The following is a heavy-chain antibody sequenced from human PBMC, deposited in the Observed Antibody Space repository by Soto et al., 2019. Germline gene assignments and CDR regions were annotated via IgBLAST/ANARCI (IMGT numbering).Heavy chain of an antibody. J-gene: IGHJ5*01. CDR2: IYYSGNT. V-gene: IGHV4-61*08. CDR3: ARIPVDTYMTYWFDP. CDR1: GDSVTSGDYY. Sequence: SETLSLTCTVSGDSVTSGDYYWRWIRHPPGKGLEWIGYIYYSGNTNYSPSLKSRVAISLDTSHNQFSLKLSTVTAADTAVYFCARIPVDTYMTYWFDPWGQGTLVTVSS. D-gene: IGHD5-18*01.